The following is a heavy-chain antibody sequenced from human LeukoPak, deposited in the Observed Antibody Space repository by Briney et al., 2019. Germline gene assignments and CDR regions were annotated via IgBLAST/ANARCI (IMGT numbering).Heavy chain of an antibody. D-gene: IGHD3-10*01. J-gene: IGHJ4*02. V-gene: IGHV4-39*01. CDR3: ARILRWFGEPAVDY. CDR2: IYYSGST. CDR1: GGSISSSSYY. Sequence: KTSETLSLTCTVSGGSISSSSYYWGWIRQPPGKGLEWIGSIYYSGSTYYSPALKSRVTISVDTSKNQFSLKLSSVTAADTAVYDCARILRWFGEPAVDYWGQGTLVTVSS.